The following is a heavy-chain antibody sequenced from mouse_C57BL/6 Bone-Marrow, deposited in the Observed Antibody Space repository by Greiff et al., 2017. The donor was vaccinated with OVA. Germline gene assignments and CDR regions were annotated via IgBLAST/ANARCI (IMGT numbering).Heavy chain of an antibody. CDR2: IHPNSGST. CDR3: ARGWYYGSSYGRYFDV. D-gene: IGHD1-1*01. Sequence: QVQLQQPGAELVKPGASVKLSCKASGYTFTSYWMHWVKQRPGQGLEWIGMIHPNSGSTNYNEKFKSKATLTVDKSSSTAYMQLSSLTSEDSAVYYCARGWYYGSSYGRYFDVWGTGTTVTVSS. CDR1: GYTFTSYW. V-gene: IGHV1-64*01. J-gene: IGHJ1*03.